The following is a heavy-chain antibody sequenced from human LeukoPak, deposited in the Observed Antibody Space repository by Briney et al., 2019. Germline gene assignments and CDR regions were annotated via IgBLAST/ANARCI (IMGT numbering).Heavy chain of an antibody. CDR2: ISSSSSYI. V-gene: IGHV3-21*01. CDR1: GFTFSSYS. Sequence: GGSLRLSCAASGFTFSSYSMNWVRQAPGKGLEWVSSISSSSSYIYYADSVKGRFTISRDNAKNSLYLQMNSLSAEDTAVYYCARGSATLAAAVLLPYYYYMDVWGKGTTVTVSS. CDR3: ARGSATLAAAVLLPYYYYMDV. D-gene: IGHD6-13*01. J-gene: IGHJ6*03.